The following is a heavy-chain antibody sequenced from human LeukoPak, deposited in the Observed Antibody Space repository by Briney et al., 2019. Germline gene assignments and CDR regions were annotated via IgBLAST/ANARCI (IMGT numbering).Heavy chain of an antibody. CDR1: GFTFSSYT. Sequence: SGGSLRLSCTGSGFTFSSYTMNWVRQAPGKGLEWVSSISPSGSSTFHADSVKGRFTISRDNAKRSLYFQMNTLGGDDTAVYYCARDFLGESGAGGPWGQGTLVTVSS. CDR3: ARDFLGESGAGGP. CDR2: ISPSGSST. V-gene: IGHV3-21*01. D-gene: IGHD3-10*01. J-gene: IGHJ5*02.